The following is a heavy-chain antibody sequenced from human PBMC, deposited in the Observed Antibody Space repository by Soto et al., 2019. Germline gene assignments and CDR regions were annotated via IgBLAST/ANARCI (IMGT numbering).Heavy chain of an antibody. Sequence: EVQLVESGGGLVQPGGSLRLSCAASGFTFSSYSMNWVRQAPGKGLEWVSYISSGSSTIYYADSVKGRFTISRDNAKNSLYLQMNSLRAEDTAVYYCASMVRGVIIKGGVRWFDPWGQGTLVTVSS. CDR2: ISSGSSTI. V-gene: IGHV3-48*01. J-gene: IGHJ5*02. D-gene: IGHD3-10*01. CDR3: ASMVRGVIIKGGVRWFDP. CDR1: GFTFSSYS.